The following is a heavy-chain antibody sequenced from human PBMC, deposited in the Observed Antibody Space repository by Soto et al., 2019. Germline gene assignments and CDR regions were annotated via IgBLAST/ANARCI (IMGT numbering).Heavy chain of an antibody. V-gene: IGHV3-21*01. Sequence: GGSLRLCCAASGFTFSSYSMNWVRQAPGKGLEWVSSISSSSSYIYYADSVKGRFTISRDNAKNSLYLQMNSLRAEDTAVYYCARLGCSSTSCYLPYGMDVWGQGTTVTVSS. CDR2: ISSSSSYI. D-gene: IGHD2-2*01. CDR1: GFTFSSYS. J-gene: IGHJ6*02. CDR3: ARLGCSSTSCYLPYGMDV.